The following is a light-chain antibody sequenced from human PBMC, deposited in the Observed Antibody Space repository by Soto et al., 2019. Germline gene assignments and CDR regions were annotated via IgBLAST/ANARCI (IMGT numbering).Light chain of an antibody. CDR1: QGLSSD. Sequence: DIQLTQSPSFLSASVGDRVTITCRASQGLSSDLAWYQQKPGKAPKLLIYAASTLQSGVPSRFSGSGSGTEFTLTISSLQPEDFALYYCQQLNSYPITFGQGTRLEIK. J-gene: IGKJ5*01. CDR2: AAS. CDR3: QQLNSYPIT. V-gene: IGKV1-9*01.